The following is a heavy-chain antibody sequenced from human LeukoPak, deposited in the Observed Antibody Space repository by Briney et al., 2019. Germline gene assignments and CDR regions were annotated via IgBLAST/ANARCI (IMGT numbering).Heavy chain of an antibody. CDR3: TRSLGVVVHGGMDV. CDR1: GGSISSYH. Sequence: SETLSLTCTVSGGSISSYHWSWIRQPPGKGLEWIGHIYYTGSTNYNPSLKSRVTISLDTSKNQFSLKLSSVTAADTAVYYCTRSLGVVVHGGMDVWGQGTTVTVSS. J-gene: IGHJ6*02. V-gene: IGHV4-59*01. D-gene: IGHD3-3*01. CDR2: IYYTGST.